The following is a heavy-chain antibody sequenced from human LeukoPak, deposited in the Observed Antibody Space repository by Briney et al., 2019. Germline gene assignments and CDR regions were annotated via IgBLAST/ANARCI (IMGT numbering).Heavy chain of an antibody. CDR2: ISGSGGST. D-gene: IGHD6-19*01. V-gene: IGHV3-23*01. J-gene: IGHJ4*02. Sequence: GGSLRLSCAASGVTFSSYAMSWVRQAPGKGLEWVSAISGSGGSTYYADSVKGRFTISRDNSKNTLYLQMNSLRAEDTAVYYCAKITPHYSSGWYGKYFDYWGQGTLVTVSS. CDR1: GVTFSSYA. CDR3: AKITPHYSSGWYGKYFDY.